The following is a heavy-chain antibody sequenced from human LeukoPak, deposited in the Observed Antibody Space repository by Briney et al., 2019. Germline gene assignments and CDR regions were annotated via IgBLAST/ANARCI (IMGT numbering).Heavy chain of an antibody. CDR1: GFTVSSNY. Sequence: GGSLRLSCAASGFTVSSNYMSWVRQAPGKGLEWVSVIYSGGSTYYADSVKGRFTISRDNSKNTLYLQMNSLRAEDTAVYYCAGDHCSGGSCYSYYYGMDVWGQGTTVTVSS. D-gene: IGHD2-15*01. V-gene: IGHV3-66*01. CDR2: IYSGGST. J-gene: IGHJ6*02. CDR3: AGDHCSGGSCYSYYYGMDV.